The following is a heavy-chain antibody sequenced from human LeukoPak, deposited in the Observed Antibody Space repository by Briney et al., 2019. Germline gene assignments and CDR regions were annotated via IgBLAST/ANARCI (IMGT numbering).Heavy chain of an antibody. CDR3: ARDFSYDFWSGYAYYYYGMDV. J-gene: IGHJ6*02. V-gene: IGHV3-74*01. CDR2: INSDGSST. CDR1: GFXFSSYW. Sequence: GGSLRLSCAASGFXFSSYWMHWVRQAPGKGQVWVSRINSDGSSTSYADSVKGRFTISRDNAKNTLYLQMNSLRAEDTAVYYCARDFSYDFWSGYAYYYYGMDVWGQGTTVTVSS. D-gene: IGHD3-3*01.